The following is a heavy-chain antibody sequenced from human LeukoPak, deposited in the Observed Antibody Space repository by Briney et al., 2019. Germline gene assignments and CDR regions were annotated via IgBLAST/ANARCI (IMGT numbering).Heavy chain of an antibody. CDR1: GFTFNSYT. D-gene: IGHD3-3*01. CDR2: ISSGSDTI. J-gene: IGHJ4*02. V-gene: IGHV3-48*01. Sequence: GGSLRLSCAASGFTFNSYTMNWVRQAPGQGLEWVSFISSGSDTIYYADSVKGRFTISRDNSKNTLYLQMNSLRAEDTAVYYCARDVGYVGVVIIGGFDYWGQGTLVTVSS. CDR3: ARDVGYVGVVIIGGFDY.